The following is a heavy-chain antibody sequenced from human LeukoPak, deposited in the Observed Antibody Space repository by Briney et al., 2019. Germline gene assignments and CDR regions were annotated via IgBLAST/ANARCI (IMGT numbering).Heavy chain of an antibody. Sequence: SETLSLTCTVSGGSISSYYRSWIRQPPGKGLEWIGYIYYSGSTNYNPSLKSRVTISVDMSKNQFSLKLSSVTAADTAVYYCARVSSVRTAFDYWGQGTLVTVSS. V-gene: IGHV4-59*01. J-gene: IGHJ4*02. CDR2: IYYSGST. CDR1: GGSISSYY. CDR3: ARVSSVRTAFDY.